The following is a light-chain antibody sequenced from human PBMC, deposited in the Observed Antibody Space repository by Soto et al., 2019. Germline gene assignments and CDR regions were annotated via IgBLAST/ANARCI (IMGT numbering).Light chain of an antibody. CDR1: QSISSY. CDR2: AAS. J-gene: IGKJ2*01. CDR3: QQTYSTPYT. Sequence: DIQMTQSPSSLSASVGDRVTITCRASQSISSYLNWYLQKPGKAPKLLIYAASSLQSGVPSRFSGSGSGTDFALTISSLQAEDFATYYCQQTYSTPYTFGQGTKLEIK. V-gene: IGKV1-39*01.